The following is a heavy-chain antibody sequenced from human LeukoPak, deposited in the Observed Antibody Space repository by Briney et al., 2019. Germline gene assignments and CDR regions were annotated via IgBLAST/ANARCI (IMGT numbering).Heavy chain of an antibody. CDR3: AKDGPSEWLVDF. Sequence: PGGSLRLSCAASGFTFSSYSMNWVRQAPGKGLEWVSFIRYDGSTKYYADSVKGRFTISRDNSKNTQYLQMNSLRAEDTAVYYCAKDGPSEWLVDFWGQGTLVAVSS. J-gene: IGHJ4*02. V-gene: IGHV3-30*02. D-gene: IGHD3-3*01. CDR1: GFTFSSYS. CDR2: IRYDGSTK.